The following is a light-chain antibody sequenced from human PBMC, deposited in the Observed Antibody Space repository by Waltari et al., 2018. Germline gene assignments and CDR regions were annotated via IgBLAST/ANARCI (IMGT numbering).Light chain of an antibody. V-gene: IGLV2-14*03. Sequence: QSAMTQPASGSGSPGQSIPISCTGTSRDVGGSNCVSWYQPHPAKAPKLMIYDVSKRPSGVSNRFSGSKSGNTASLTISGLQAEDESDYYCSSHTSSSTVVFGGGTKLTVL. CDR1: SRDVGGSNC. CDR2: DVS. J-gene: IGLJ2*01. CDR3: SSHTSSSTVV.